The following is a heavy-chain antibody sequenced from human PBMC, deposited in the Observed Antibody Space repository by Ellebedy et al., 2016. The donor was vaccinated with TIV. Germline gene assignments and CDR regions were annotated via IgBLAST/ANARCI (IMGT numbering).Heavy chain of an antibody. V-gene: IGHV5-51*01. D-gene: IGHD5-12*01. Sequence: GESLKISXKGSGYSFTSYWIGWVRQMPGKGLEWMGIIYPSDSDTRYSPSFQGQVTISADKSISIAYLQWSSLKASDTAMYYCARLEGGLRPGFDPWGQGTLVTVSS. CDR2: IYPSDSDT. CDR3: ARLEGGLRPGFDP. J-gene: IGHJ5*02. CDR1: GYSFTSYW.